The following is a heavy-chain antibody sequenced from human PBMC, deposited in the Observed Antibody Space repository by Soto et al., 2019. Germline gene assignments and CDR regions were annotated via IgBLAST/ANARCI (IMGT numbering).Heavy chain of an antibody. Sequence: EVQLLESGGGLVQPGGSLRLSCAASGFTFSSYAMSWVRQAPGKGLEWVSAISGSGGSTYYADSVKGRFTISRDNSKNTLYLQMNSLRADDTAVYYCATKGLIAVAGTEGNYFDYWGQGTLVTVSS. CDR2: ISGSGGST. D-gene: IGHD6-19*01. CDR3: ATKGLIAVAGTEGNYFDY. V-gene: IGHV3-23*01. J-gene: IGHJ4*02. CDR1: GFTFSSYA.